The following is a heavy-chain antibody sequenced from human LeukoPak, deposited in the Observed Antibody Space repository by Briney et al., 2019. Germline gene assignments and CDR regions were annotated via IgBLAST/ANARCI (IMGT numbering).Heavy chain of an antibody. J-gene: IGHJ2*01. CDR3: ARRGSGASLEYYFDL. Sequence: SETLSLTCTVSGGSISSYYWSWIRQPPGKGLEYIGYIYYSGNTNSNPSLNSRVTISVDTSKNQFSLKLSSGTAADTAVYYCARRGSGASLEYYFDLWGRGTLVTVSS. V-gene: IGHV4-59*08. CDR2: IYYSGNT. CDR1: GGSISSYY. D-gene: IGHD1-14*01.